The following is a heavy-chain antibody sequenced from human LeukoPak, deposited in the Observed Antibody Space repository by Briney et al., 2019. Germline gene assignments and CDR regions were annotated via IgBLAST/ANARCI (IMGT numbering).Heavy chain of an antibody. V-gene: IGHV4-59*01. Sequence: SETLSLTCTVSGGPISSYYWSWIRQPPGKGLEWIGYIHSGSTNYNPSLQSRVTISVDMSKNQFSVTLSSVTAADTAVYYCAASAGIQLWLRWFDPWGQGTLVTVSS. CDR3: AASAGIQLWLRWFDP. CDR1: GGPISSYY. D-gene: IGHD5-18*01. J-gene: IGHJ5*02. CDR2: IHSGST.